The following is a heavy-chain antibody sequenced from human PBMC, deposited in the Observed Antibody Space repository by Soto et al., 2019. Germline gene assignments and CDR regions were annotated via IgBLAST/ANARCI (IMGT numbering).Heavy chain of an antibody. Sequence: GGSLGRSCASSGFTFSSYAMSWVRQAPGKGLEWVSAISGSGGSTYYADSVKGRFTISRDNSKNTLYLQMNSLRAEDTAVYYCAKALTRFDYWGQGTLVTVSS. CDR3: AKALTRFDY. CDR2: ISGSGGST. J-gene: IGHJ4*02. V-gene: IGHV3-23*01. CDR1: GFTFSSYA.